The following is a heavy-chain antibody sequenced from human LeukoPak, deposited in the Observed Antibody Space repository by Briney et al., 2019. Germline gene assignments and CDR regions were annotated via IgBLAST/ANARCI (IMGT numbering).Heavy chain of an antibody. D-gene: IGHD2-2*01. Sequence: GGSLRLSCAASGFTFSSYWMSWVRQAPGKGLEWVANIKQDGSEKYYVDSVKGRFTISRDNAKNSLYLQMNSLRAEDTAVYYCARAPGGYCSSTSCYVWFDPWGQGTLVTVSS. V-gene: IGHV3-7*01. CDR1: GFTFSSYW. J-gene: IGHJ5*02. CDR3: ARAPGGYCSSTSCYVWFDP. CDR2: IKQDGSEK.